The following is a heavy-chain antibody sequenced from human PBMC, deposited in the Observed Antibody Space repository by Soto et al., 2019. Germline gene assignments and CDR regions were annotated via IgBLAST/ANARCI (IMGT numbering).Heavy chain of an antibody. V-gene: IGHV4-59*01. D-gene: IGHD4-17*01. Sequence: PSETLSLTCTVSGGSISSYYWSWIRQPPGKGLEWIGYIYYSGSTNYNPSLKSRVTISVDTSKNQFSLKLSSVTAADTAVYYCARFFRHRAVTTGLYYYYGMDVWGQGTTVTVSS. CDR3: ARFFRHRAVTTGLYYYYGMDV. J-gene: IGHJ6*02. CDR1: GGSISSYY. CDR2: IYYSGST.